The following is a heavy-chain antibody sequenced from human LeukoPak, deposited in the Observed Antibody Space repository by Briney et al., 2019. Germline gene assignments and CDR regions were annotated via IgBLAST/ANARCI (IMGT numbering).Heavy chain of an antibody. V-gene: IGHV3-30*02. J-gene: IGHJ3*02. Sequence: GGSLRLSCAASGFTFSSHGMHWVRQAPGKGLEWVAFTWSDGSNKYYVDCVKDRFTISRDNSKNTLYLQMDSLRAEDTAVYYCATDFGNAFDIWGQGTVVTVSS. CDR1: GFTFSSHG. D-gene: IGHD3-10*01. CDR3: ATDFGNAFDI. CDR2: TWSDGSNK.